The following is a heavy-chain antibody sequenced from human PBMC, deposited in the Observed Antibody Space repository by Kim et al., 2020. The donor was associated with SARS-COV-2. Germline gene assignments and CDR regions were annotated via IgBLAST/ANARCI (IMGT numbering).Heavy chain of an antibody. CDR3: ARPAVAGTLFDY. CDR2: IYYSGNT. J-gene: IGHJ4*02. D-gene: IGHD6-19*01. CDR1: GGSISSSSYY. Sequence: SETLSLTCTVSGGSISSSSYYWGWIRQPPGKGLEWIGSIYYSGNTYYNPSLKSRVTISVDTSKNQFSLKLNSVTAADTAVYYCARPAVAGTLFDYWGQGTLVTVSS. V-gene: IGHV4-39*01.